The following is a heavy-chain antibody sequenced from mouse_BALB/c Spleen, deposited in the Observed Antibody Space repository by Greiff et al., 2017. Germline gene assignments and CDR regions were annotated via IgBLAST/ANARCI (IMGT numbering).Heavy chain of an antibody. CDR3: ARDDGMDY. CDR2: IYPGSGNT. J-gene: IGHJ4*01. CDR1: GYTFTDYY. Sequence: LVESGAELARPGASVKLSCKASGYTFTDYYINWVKQRTGQGLQWIGEIYPGSGNTYYNEKFKGKATLTADKSSSTAYMQLSSLTSEDSAVYFCARDDGMDYWGQGTSVTVSS. V-gene: IGHV1-77*01.